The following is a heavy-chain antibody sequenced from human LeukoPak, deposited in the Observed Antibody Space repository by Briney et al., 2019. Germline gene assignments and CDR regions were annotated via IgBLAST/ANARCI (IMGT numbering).Heavy chain of an antibody. V-gene: IGHV3-23*01. D-gene: IGHD4-17*01. CDR3: AKGRGTTVTSAANY. CDR2: ISGSNDNT. CDR1: GFXFSNYA. J-gene: IGHJ4*02. Sequence: GGSLRLSCAASGFXFSNYAISWVRQAPGKGLEWVSSISGSNDNTYYADSVKDRFTISRDNSKNTLSLQMNSLRAEDTAVYYCAKGRGTTVTSAANYWGQGSLVTVSS.